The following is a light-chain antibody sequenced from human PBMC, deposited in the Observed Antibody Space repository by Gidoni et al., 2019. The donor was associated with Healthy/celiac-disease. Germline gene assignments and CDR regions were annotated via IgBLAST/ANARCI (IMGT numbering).Light chain of an antibody. J-gene: IGKJ1*01. CDR3: QQSYSTPVT. CDR1: QSISSY. V-gene: IGKV1-39*01. CDR2: AAA. Sequence: TQITQSPSSLPASLGDRVTITCRASQSISSYLNWYQQKPGKAPKLLIYAAARLQSGVPSRFSGSGSGTDFTLTISSLQAEDFATYYCQQSYSTPVTFGQGTKVEIK.